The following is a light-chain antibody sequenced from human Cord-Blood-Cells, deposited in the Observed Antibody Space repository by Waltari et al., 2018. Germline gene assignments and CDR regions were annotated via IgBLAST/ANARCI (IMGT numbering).Light chain of an antibody. Sequence: DTQLTQSPSTLSPYVEDRVSITCRASQSISSWLAWYQQKPGKAPKLLIYKASSLESGVPSRFSGSGSGTEFTLTISSLQPDDFATYYCQQYNSYWTFGQGTKVEIK. CDR2: KAS. CDR1: QSISSW. V-gene: IGKV1-5*03. J-gene: IGKJ1*01. CDR3: QQYNSYWT.